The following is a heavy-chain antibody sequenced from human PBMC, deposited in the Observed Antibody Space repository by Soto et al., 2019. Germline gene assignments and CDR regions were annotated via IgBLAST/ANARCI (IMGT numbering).Heavy chain of an antibody. CDR3: VSPEGYYDSSGYTLDY. CDR2: MFYSGNT. Sequence: SETLSLTSTVSGDYIISSTYYWGWIRQPPGKGLEWIGSMFYSGNTYYNPSLKSRVTLSIDTSKNQFSLKLNSVTAADTAVYYCVSPEGYYDSSGYTLDYWGQGTLVTVSS. V-gene: IGHV4-39*01. D-gene: IGHD3-22*01. J-gene: IGHJ4*02. CDR1: GDYIISSTYY.